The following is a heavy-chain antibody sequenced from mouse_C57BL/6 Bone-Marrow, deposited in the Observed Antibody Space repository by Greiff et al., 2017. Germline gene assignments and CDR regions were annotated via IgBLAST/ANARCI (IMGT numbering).Heavy chain of an antibody. J-gene: IGHJ2*01. CDR2: IDPSDSET. CDR1: GYTFTSYW. Sequence: QVQLKESGAELVRPGSSVKLSCKASGYTFTSYWMHWVKQRPIQGLEWIGNIDPSDSETHYNQKFKDKATLTVDKSSSTAYMQLSSLTSEDSAVYDCAREGTEENYFYYWGQGTTLTVSS. D-gene: IGHD3-3*01. V-gene: IGHV1-52*01. CDR3: AREGTEENYFYY.